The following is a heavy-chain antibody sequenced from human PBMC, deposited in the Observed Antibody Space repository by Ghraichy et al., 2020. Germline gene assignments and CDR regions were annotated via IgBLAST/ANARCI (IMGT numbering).Heavy chain of an antibody. D-gene: IGHD2-2*01. V-gene: IGHV4-34*01. CDR3: ARERGSTRKLDY. CDR1: GGSFSGYY. Sequence: SETLSLTCAVYGGSFSGYYWSWIRQPPGKGLEWIGEINHSGSTNYNPSLKSRVTISVDTSKNQFSLKLSSVTAADTAVYYCARERGSTRKLDYWGQGTLVTVSS. J-gene: IGHJ4*02. CDR2: INHSGST.